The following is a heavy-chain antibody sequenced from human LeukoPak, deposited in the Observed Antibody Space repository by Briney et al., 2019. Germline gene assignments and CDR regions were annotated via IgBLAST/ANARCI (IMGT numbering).Heavy chain of an antibody. V-gene: IGHV1-18*01. CDR3: ARASLGYCSSTSCYSEAPYYMDV. Sequence: ASVKVSCKASGYTFTSYGISWVRQAPGQGLEWMGWISAYNGNTNYAQKLQGRVTMTTDTSTSTAYMELRSLRSDDTAVYYCARASLGYCSSTSCYSEAPYYMDVWGKGPRSPSP. CDR1: GYTFTSYG. J-gene: IGHJ6*03. CDR2: ISAYNGNT. D-gene: IGHD2-2*02.